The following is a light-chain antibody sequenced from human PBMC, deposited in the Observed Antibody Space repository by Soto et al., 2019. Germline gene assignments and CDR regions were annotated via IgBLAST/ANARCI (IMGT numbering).Light chain of an antibody. CDR1: SSDVGGYNY. CDR2: DVS. J-gene: IGLJ1*01. CDR3: SSYTSSSTPYV. V-gene: IGLV2-14*01. Sequence: QSVLTQPASVSGSPGQSITFSCTGTSSDVGGYNYVSWYQQHPGEAPKLMIYDVSNRPSGVSNRFSGSKSGNTASLTISGLQAEDEADYYCSSYTSSSTPYVFGTGTKVTVL.